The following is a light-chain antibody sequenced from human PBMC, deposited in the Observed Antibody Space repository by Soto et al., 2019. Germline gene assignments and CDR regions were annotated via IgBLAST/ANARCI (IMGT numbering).Light chain of an antibody. V-gene: IGKV3-15*01. Sequence: EIVITQSPATLSVFPGERAILSCSASQSVNTILAWYQQNPGQSPRLLIDGPSSRATGIPARFRCSGSGTEFTHIISRLEPEDFAVYYCQQYTDWPLTFGQGTKVDIK. J-gene: IGKJ1*01. CDR2: GPS. CDR3: QQYTDWPLT. CDR1: QSVNTI.